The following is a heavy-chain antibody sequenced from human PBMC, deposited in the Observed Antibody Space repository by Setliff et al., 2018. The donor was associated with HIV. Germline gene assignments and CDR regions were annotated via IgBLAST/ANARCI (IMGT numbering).Heavy chain of an antibody. J-gene: IGHJ6*03. CDR2: IYYSGST. D-gene: IGHD6-13*01. CDR3: ARHRDPPGTSWIYYYYYMDL. Sequence: SETLSLTCTVSGGSISSSSYYWGWIRQPPGKGLEWIGSIYYSGSTYYNPSLKSRVTISVDTSKNQFSLKLSSVTAADTGVYYCARHRDPPGTSWIYYYYYMDLWGEGTTVTAP. V-gene: IGHV4-39*01. CDR1: GGSISSSSYY.